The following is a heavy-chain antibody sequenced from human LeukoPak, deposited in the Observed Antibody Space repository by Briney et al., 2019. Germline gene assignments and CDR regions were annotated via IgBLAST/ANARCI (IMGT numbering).Heavy chain of an antibody. J-gene: IGHJ4*02. CDR3: ARGPDRSGGSCYPGRFDY. CDR2: IKSDGSST. D-gene: IGHD2-15*01. CDR1: GFTFSNYW. Sequence: GGSLRLSCAASGFTFSNYWMHWVRQAPGKGLVWVSRIKSDGSSTTYADSVKGRFTISRDNAKDTLYLQMNSLRADDTAVYYCARGPDRSGGSCYPGRFDYWGQGTLVTVSS. V-gene: IGHV3-74*01.